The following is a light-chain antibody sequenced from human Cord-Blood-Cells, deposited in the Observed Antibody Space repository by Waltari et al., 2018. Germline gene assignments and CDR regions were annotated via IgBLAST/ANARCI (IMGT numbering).Light chain of an antibody. CDR2: EVS. J-gene: IGLJ1*01. CDR1: SSDVGSYNL. Sequence: QSALTPPASVSGSPGQSITISCPGTSSDVGSYNLVSWYQQHPGKAPKLMIYEVSKRPSGVSNRFSGSKSGNTASLTISGLQAEDEADYYCCSYAGSSTYVFGTGTKVTVL. CDR3: CSYAGSSTYV. V-gene: IGLV2-23*02.